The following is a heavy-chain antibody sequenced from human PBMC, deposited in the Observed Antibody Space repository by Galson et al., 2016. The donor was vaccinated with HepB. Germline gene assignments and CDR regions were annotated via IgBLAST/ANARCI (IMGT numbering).Heavy chain of an antibody. CDR3: AKGWKAVSGAYFDY. Sequence: SLRLPCAASGFTFSSYVMTWVRQAPGKGLEWVSSISGSGDNTFFADSVKGRLTISRDNSKKTLFLHMNSLRAEDTAIYYCAKGWKAVSGAYFDYWGQGTLVTVSS. D-gene: IGHD6-19*01. V-gene: IGHV3-23*01. J-gene: IGHJ4*02. CDR1: GFTFSSYV. CDR2: ISGSGDNT.